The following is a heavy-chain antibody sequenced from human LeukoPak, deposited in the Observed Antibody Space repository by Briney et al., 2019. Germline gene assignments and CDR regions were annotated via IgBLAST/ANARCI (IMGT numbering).Heavy chain of an antibody. Sequence: GASVKVSCKASGYTFTSYGISWVRQAPGQGLEWMGWISAYNGNTNYAQKLQGRVTMTRDTSTSTVYMELSSLRSEDTAVYYCARDLSVPAVAGTNYWGQGTLVTVSS. CDR1: GYTFTSYG. CDR2: ISAYNGNT. CDR3: ARDLSVPAVAGTNY. D-gene: IGHD6-19*01. V-gene: IGHV1-18*01. J-gene: IGHJ4*02.